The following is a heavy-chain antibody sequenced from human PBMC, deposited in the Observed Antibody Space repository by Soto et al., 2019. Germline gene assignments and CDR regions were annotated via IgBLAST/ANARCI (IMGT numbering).Heavy chain of an antibody. Sequence: GGSLRLSCAASGFTVSSNYMSWVRQAPGNGLEWVSVIYSGGSTYYADSVKGRFTISRHNSKNTLYLQMNSLRAEDTAVYYCARSPYGSGSYYNLGAFDIWGQGTMVTVSS. CDR3: ARSPYGSGSYYNLGAFDI. D-gene: IGHD3-10*01. J-gene: IGHJ3*02. CDR1: GFTVSSNY. CDR2: IYSGGST. V-gene: IGHV3-53*04.